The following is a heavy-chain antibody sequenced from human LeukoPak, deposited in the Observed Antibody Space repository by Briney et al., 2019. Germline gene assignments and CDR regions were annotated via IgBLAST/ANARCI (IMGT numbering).Heavy chain of an antibody. CDR1: GFTVRNYC. Sequence: GGSLRLSCAASGFTVRNYCMSWVRQAPGKGLEWVAVIYGDGSTYYADSVKGRFTISSDNLKNTLSLQMDSLRAADTAMYYCARGSPVASGRYSIYSSWGQGTLVTVSP. CDR3: ARGSPVASGRYSIYSS. D-gene: IGHD3-10*01. J-gene: IGHJ5*02. CDR2: IYGDGST. V-gene: IGHV3-53*01.